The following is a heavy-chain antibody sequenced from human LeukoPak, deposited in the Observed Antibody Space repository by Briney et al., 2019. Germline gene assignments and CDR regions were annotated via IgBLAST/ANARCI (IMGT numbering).Heavy chain of an antibody. CDR2: INHSGST. V-gene: IGHV4-34*01. D-gene: IGHD1-26*01. J-gene: IGHJ4*02. CDR3: ARGGGDLVVGATHDFDY. CDR1: GGSFSGYY. Sequence: PSETLSLTCAVYGGSFSGYYWSWIRQPPGKGLEWIGEINHSGSTNYNPSLKSRVTISVDTSKNQFSLKLSSVTAADTAVYYCARGGGDLVVGATHDFDYWGQGTLVTVSS.